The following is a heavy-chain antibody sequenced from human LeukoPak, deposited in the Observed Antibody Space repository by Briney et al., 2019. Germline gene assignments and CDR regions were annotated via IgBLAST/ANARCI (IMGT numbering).Heavy chain of an antibody. J-gene: IGHJ5*02. D-gene: IGHD3-10*01. Sequence: ASVKVSCQASGYTFTNYGISWVRQATGQGLEGMGWSSAYNGNTNYAQKLQGRVTMTTNTSTSTAYMELRSPRSDDTAVYYCAYGSGSYYLNWFDPWGQGTLVTVSS. V-gene: IGHV1-18*01. CDR1: GYTFTNYG. CDR3: AYGSGSYYLNWFDP. CDR2: SSAYNGNT.